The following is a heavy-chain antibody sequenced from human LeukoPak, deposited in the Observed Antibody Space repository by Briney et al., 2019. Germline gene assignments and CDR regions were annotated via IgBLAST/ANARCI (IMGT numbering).Heavy chain of an antibody. V-gene: IGHV3-21*01. J-gene: IGHJ4*02. CDR1: GFTFSSYS. D-gene: IGHD2-2*01. Sequence: GGSLRLSCAASGFTFSSYSMNWVRQAPGKGLEWVSSITSSGTFISYANSLKGRFAISRDNANNSLYLQINSLRAEDTAVYYCARDGSTSSWRGGGYYFDSWGQGTLATVSS. CDR3: ARDGSTSSWRGGGYYFDS. CDR2: ITSSGTFI.